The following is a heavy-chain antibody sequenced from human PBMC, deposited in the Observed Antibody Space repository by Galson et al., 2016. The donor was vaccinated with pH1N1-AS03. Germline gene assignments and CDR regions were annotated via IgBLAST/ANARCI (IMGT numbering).Heavy chain of an antibody. V-gene: IGHV3-7*01. Sequence: SLRLSCAASGFSFSTTWMTWVRQAPGKGLDFVAHIKEAGSVGNYAGSVKGRFIISRDNAQNSLYLQMNSLGVEDTALYYCVRDPFFSSFDIWGQGTVVTVSS. CDR2: IKEAGSVG. J-gene: IGHJ3*02. CDR3: VRDPFFSSFDI. CDR1: GFSFSTTW.